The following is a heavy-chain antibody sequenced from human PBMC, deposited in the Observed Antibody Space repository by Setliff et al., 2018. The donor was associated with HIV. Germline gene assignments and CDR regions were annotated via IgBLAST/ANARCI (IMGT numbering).Heavy chain of an antibody. CDR3: ARSVGYSGSYYEFAF. J-gene: IGHJ4*02. CDR2: ISGTGTTT. V-gene: IGHV3-48*01. Sequence: GGSLRLSCATSGFNFKIYSMSWVRQAPGKGLEWVSDISGTGTTTHYAESVKGRFTISRDNAKNSLYLQMNSLRAEDTAVYYCARSVGYSGSYYEFAFWGQGTLVTVSS. CDR1: GFNFKIYS. D-gene: IGHD1-26*01.